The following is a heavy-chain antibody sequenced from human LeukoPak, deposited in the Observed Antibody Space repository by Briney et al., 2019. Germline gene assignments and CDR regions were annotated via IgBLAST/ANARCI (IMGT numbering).Heavy chain of an antibody. J-gene: IGHJ4*02. CDR3: ARGDSGSYYFDY. Sequence: GGSLRLSCAASGFSFSDYWMSWVRQAPGKGLEWVASIKQDGSDKLYVDSVKGRFTISRDNAKNSLFLQMNSLRAEDTAVYYCARGDSGSYYFDYWGQGTLVTVSS. V-gene: IGHV3-7*02. CDR2: IKQDGSDK. D-gene: IGHD1-26*01. CDR1: GFSFSDYW.